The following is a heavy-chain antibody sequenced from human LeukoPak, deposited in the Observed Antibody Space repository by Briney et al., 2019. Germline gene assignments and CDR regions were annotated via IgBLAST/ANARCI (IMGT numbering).Heavy chain of an antibody. J-gene: IGHJ6*02. Sequence: ASVKVSCKASGYTFTSYGISWVRQAPGQGLEWMGWISAYNGNTNYAQELQGRVTMTTDTSTSTAYMELRSLRSDDTAVYYCARDLRLLPYYYYGMDVWGQGTTVTVSS. V-gene: IGHV1-18*01. CDR1: GYTFTSYG. CDR3: ARDLRLLPYYYYGMDV. D-gene: IGHD3-22*01. CDR2: ISAYNGNT.